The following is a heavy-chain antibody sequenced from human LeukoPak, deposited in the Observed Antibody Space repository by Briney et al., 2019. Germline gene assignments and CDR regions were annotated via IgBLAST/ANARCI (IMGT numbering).Heavy chain of an antibody. CDR3: AREQYSDSSGCPGLNAFDI. Sequence: PGGSLRLSCAASGFTVSSNYMSWVRQAPGKGLEWVSVIYRGGGTYYADSAKGRFTISRDNSKNTVYLQMNSLRAEDTAVYYCAREQYSDSSGCPGLNAFDIWGQGTMVTVSS. CDR2: IYRGGGT. J-gene: IGHJ3*02. V-gene: IGHV3-53*01. CDR1: GFTVSSNY. D-gene: IGHD3-22*01.